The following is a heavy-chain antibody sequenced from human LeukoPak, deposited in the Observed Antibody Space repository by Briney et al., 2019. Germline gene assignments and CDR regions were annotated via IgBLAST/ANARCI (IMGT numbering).Heavy chain of an antibody. V-gene: IGHV4-59*01. CDR2: IFHSGST. D-gene: IGHD6-13*01. CDR1: GGSISSYY. Sequence: KSSETLSLTCTVSGGSISSYYWGWLRQPPGKGLEWIGYIFHSGSTNSNPSLKSRVTISVDTSKNQFSLKLSSVTAADPAVYYCARGSIAAAGTDYWGQGTLVTVSS. J-gene: IGHJ4*02. CDR3: ARGSIAAAGTDY.